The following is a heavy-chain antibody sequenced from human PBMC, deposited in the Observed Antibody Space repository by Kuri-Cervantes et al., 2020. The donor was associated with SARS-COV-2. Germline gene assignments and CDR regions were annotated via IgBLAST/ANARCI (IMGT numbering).Heavy chain of an antibody. D-gene: IGHD3-22*01. CDR3: ARFRITMRGFDP. J-gene: IGHJ5*02. CDR2: INPNSGGT. V-gene: IGHV1-2*02. Sequence: ASVKVSCKASGYTFTGYYMPWVRQAPGQGLEWMGWINPNSGGTNYAQKFQGRVTMTRDTSISTAYMELSRLRSDDTAVYYCARFRITMRGFDPWGQGTLVTVSS. CDR1: GYTFTGYY.